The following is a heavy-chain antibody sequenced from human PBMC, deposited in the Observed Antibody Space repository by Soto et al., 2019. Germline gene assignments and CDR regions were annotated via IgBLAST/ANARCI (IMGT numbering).Heavy chain of an antibody. Sequence: PVGSLRLSCASSVFSISRYWMSCVREAPGKWLEWVADKKQDGSEEYYVDPVKGRFTVSRDNAKNSVYLQLTSLRVEDTALYYCARGGFSYATGIEHLGQGALVNVSS. CDR2: KKQDGSEE. J-gene: IGHJ5*02. CDR3: ARGGFSYATGIEH. V-gene: IGHV3-7*01. D-gene: IGHD5-18*01. CDR1: VFSISRYW.